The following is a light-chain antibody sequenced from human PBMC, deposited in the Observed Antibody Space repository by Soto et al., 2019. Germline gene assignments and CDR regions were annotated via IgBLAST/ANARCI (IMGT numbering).Light chain of an antibody. CDR2: DVS. CDR3: QQRSNWPLT. Sequence: EIVLTQSPATLSLSPGERATLSCRASPTARSYLAWYQQKPGQAPRHLIYDVSNRATGVPARFSGSGSETDFSLTSSSLEPEDFAVYYCQQRSNWPLTFGGGTRVEIK. V-gene: IGKV3-11*01. J-gene: IGKJ4*01. CDR1: PTARSY.